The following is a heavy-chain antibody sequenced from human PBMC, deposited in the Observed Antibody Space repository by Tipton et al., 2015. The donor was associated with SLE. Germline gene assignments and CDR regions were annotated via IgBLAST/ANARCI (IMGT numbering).Heavy chain of an antibody. CDR1: GGSISSSSYY. Sequence: TLSLTCTVSGGSISSSSYYWGWIRQPPGKGLEWIGSIYYSGSTYYNPSLKSRVTISVDTSKNQFSPKLSSVTAADTAVYYCAREYSSSSGAFDIWGQGTMVTVSS. D-gene: IGHD6-13*01. CDR2: IYYSGST. CDR3: AREYSSSSGAFDI. J-gene: IGHJ3*02. V-gene: IGHV4-39*07.